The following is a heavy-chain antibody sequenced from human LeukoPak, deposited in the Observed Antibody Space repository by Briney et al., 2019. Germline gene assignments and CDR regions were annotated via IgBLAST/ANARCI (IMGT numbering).Heavy chain of an antibody. CDR3: AKEAGWFGEFHFDY. Sequence: GGSLRLSCAESGFAFSSYGMSWVRQAPGKGLEWVSGISGNGDSTHYAASVKGRFTIFRDNSKKTLSLQMNSLRGEDTAIYYCAKEAGWFGEFHFDYWGQGTLVTVSS. J-gene: IGHJ4*02. CDR1: GFAFSSYG. CDR2: ISGNGDST. D-gene: IGHD3-10*01. V-gene: IGHV3-23*01.